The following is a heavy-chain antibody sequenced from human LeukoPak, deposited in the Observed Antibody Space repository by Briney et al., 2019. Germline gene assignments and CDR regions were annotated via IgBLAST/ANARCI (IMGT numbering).Heavy chain of an antibody. D-gene: IGHD4-17*01. V-gene: IGHV1-18*01. Sequence: ASVKVSCKASGYTFTSYGISWVRQAPGQGLEWMGWISAYNGNTNYAQKLQGRVTMTTDTSTSTAYMELRSLRSDDTAVYYYALWKRYGDYRAEYFQHWGQGTLVTVSS. J-gene: IGHJ1*01. CDR3: ALWKRYGDYRAEYFQH. CDR1: GYTFTSYG. CDR2: ISAYNGNT.